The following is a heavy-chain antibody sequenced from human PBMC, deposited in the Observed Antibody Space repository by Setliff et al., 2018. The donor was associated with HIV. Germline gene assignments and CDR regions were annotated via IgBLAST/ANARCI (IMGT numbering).Heavy chain of an antibody. CDR2: ISYSGST. Sequence: SETLSLTCTVSGGSISSHYWTWIRQPPGKGLEWIGYISYSGSTNYNPSLKSRVTISVDIYRKQLSLNLRSVTAADTAVYYCARDFRYDTSGSLTGYGLDVWGQGTTVTVSS. V-gene: IGHV4-59*11. CDR3: ARDFRYDTSGSLTGYGLDV. D-gene: IGHD3-22*01. CDR1: GGSISSHY. J-gene: IGHJ6*02.